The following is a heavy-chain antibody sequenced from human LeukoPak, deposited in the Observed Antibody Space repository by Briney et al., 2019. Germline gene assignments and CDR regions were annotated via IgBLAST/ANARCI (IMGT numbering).Heavy chain of an antibody. V-gene: IGHV3-30*02. Sequence: GGSLRLPCAASGFTFSSYGMHWVRQAPGKGLEWVAFIRYDGNNKYYADSVKGRFTISRDNSKNTLYLQMNSLRDEDTAVYYCAKDSIFGVVIPKTFDYWGQGTLVTVSS. CDR1: GFTFSSYG. J-gene: IGHJ4*02. D-gene: IGHD3-3*02. CDR3: AKDSIFGVVIPKTFDY. CDR2: IRYDGNNK.